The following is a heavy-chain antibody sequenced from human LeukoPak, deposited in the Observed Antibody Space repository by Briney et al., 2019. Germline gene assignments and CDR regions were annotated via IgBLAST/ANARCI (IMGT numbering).Heavy chain of an antibody. CDR2: ISGSGGST. J-gene: IGHJ5*02. V-gene: IGHV3-23*01. CDR1: GFTFSSYA. D-gene: IGHD6-19*01. Sequence: GGSLRLSCAASGFTFSSYAMSWVRQAPGKGLEWVSAISGSGGSTYYADSVKGRFTISRDNSKNTQYLQMNSLRAEDTAVYYCAKDQFSSGLNWFDPWGQGTLVTVSS. CDR3: AKDQFSSGLNWFDP.